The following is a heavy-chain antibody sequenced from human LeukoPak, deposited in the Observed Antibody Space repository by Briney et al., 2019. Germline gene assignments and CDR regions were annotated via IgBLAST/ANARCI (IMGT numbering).Heavy chain of an antibody. CDR1: GFTFSDYS. Sequence: GRSLRLSCAASGFTFSDYSMHWVRQAPGKGLEWVAAISYDGSNEYFGASLKGRSTISRDNSKNTLYLQMNRLRVEDTAVYYCVRGEYYSSSGMDVWGQGTTVTVSS. D-gene: IGHD3-10*01. J-gene: IGHJ6*02. CDR3: VRGEYYSSSGMDV. V-gene: IGHV3-30*03. CDR2: ISYDGSNE.